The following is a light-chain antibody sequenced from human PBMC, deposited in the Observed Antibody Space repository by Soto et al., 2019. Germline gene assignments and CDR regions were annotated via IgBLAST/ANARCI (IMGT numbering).Light chain of an antibody. J-gene: IGKJ1*01. CDR3: QQYYSYPRT. V-gene: IGKV1-5*03. Sequence: DIQMNQSPSTLSGSVGYRFTITCRASQTISSWLAWYQQKPGKANKLLIYKASTLKSGVQSRFSGSGSGTEFTLTIRCMQSEDFATYYCQQYYSYPRTVGKGTKVDIK. CDR1: QTISSW. CDR2: KAS.